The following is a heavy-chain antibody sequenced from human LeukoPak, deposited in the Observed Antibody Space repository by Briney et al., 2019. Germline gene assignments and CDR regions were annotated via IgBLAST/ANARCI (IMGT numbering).Heavy chain of an antibody. Sequence: PSETLSLTSAVYGGSFCGSFSSCFRQPPGKGLEWIGEINHSGSTNYNPSLKSRVTISVDTSKNQFSLKLSSVTAADTAVYYCARGAFGEAWLDPWGQGTLVTVSS. CDR1: GGSFCGSF. V-gene: IGHV4-34*01. CDR3: ARGAFGEAWLDP. J-gene: IGHJ5*02. D-gene: IGHD3-10*01. CDR2: INHSGST.